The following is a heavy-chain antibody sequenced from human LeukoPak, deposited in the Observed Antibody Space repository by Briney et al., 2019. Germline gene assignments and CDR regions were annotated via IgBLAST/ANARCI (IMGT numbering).Heavy chain of an antibody. V-gene: IGHV4-31*02. J-gene: IGHJ4*02. Sequence: PSETPSLTCSVSGGSISSGGYYWSWIRQHPGRGLEWIGYIYYSGSTYYNPSLKSRAIISVDTSKNQFSLKLSSVTAADTAVYYCVRATMSSSVHWGQGTLVIVSS. CDR1: GGSISSGGYY. CDR2: IYYSGST. D-gene: IGHD3-10*02. CDR3: VRATMSSSVH.